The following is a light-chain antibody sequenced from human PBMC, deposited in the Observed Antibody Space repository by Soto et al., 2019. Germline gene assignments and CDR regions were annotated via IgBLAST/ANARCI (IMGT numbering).Light chain of an antibody. Sequence: QSVLTQPASVSGSPGQSITISCTGTSSDVGGYNYVSWYQQHPGKAPKLMIYDVSNRTSGVSNRFSGSNTGNTASLTISGLQAEDVADYYCSSYTSSSTLVFGGGTMLTVL. J-gene: IGLJ2*01. CDR2: DVS. CDR1: SSDVGGYNY. V-gene: IGLV2-14*01. CDR3: SSYTSSSTLV.